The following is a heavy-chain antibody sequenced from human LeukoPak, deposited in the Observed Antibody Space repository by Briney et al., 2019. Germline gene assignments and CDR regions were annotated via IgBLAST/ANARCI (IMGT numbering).Heavy chain of an antibody. D-gene: IGHD4-17*01. J-gene: IGHJ5*02. CDR1: GFTFSSYA. CDR2: ISGSGGST. Sequence: AGGSLRLSCAASGFTFSSYAMSWVRQAPGKGLEWVSAISGSGGSTYYADSVKGRSTISRDNSKNTLYLQMSSLRVEDTAVYYCAKHTVTTDSWFDPWGQGTLVTVSS. CDR3: AKHTVTTDSWFDP. V-gene: IGHV3-23*01.